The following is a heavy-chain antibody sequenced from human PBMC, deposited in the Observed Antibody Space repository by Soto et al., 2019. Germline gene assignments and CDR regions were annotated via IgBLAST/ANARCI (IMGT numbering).Heavy chain of an antibody. CDR2: IYYSGST. J-gene: IGHJ3*02. D-gene: IGHD1-26*01. CDR3: ARSNPELPLDFDI. CDR1: GGSISSGDYY. Sequence: QVQLQESGPGLVKPSQTLSLTCTVSGGSISSGDYYWSWIRQPPGKGLEWIGYIYYSGSTYYNPSLKSRVTISVDTSKYQFSLKLSSVTAADTAVYYCARSNPELPLDFDIGGQGTMVTVSS. V-gene: IGHV4-30-4*01.